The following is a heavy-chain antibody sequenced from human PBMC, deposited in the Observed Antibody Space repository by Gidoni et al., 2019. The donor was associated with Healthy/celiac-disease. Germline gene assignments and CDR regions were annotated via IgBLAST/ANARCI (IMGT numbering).Heavy chain of an antibody. CDR3: ARFASSGAFDS. Sequence: QLQLVQSGAEVKKTGSSVKVSCKASEYTFTYRYLHWVLQAPGQALEWMGWITPFNGNTNYEQKVQDRVTSTRDRSMSTAYMELSSQRSEETAMYDCARFASSGAFDSWGQGTMVTVSS. CDR2: ITPFNGNT. V-gene: IGHV1-45*02. CDR1: EYTFTYRY. D-gene: IGHD3-10*01. J-gene: IGHJ3*02.